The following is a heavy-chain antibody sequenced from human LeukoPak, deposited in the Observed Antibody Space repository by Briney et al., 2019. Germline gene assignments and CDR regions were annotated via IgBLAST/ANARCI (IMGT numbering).Heavy chain of an antibody. J-gene: IGHJ5*02. D-gene: IGHD3-22*01. Sequence: PSQTLSLTCTVSGGSISSGSYYWSWIRQPAGKGLEWIGRIYTSGSTNYNPSLKSRVTISVDASKNQFSLKLSSVTAADTAVYYCAKDDTYHYDSSGYYYGGQFDPWGQGTLVTVSS. CDR3: AKDDTYHYDSSGYYYGGQFDP. CDR1: GGSISSGSYY. CDR2: IYTSGST. V-gene: IGHV4-61*02.